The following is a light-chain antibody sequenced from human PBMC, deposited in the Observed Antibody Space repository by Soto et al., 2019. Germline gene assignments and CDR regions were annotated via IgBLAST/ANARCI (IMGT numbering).Light chain of an antibody. CDR1: ESISSSY. Sequence: EVVITQSQENLSLSPGERATLSCRATESISSSYLAWYQQKPGQAPRLLIYGVSSRATGIPDRFSGSGSGTDFPLTISRLEPEDFAVYYCQQYGSSPPWTFGQGTKVDI. CDR3: QQYGSSPPWT. V-gene: IGKV3-20*01. CDR2: GVS. J-gene: IGKJ1*01.